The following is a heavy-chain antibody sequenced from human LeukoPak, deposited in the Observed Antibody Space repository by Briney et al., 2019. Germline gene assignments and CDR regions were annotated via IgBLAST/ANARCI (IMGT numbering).Heavy chain of an antibody. J-gene: IGHJ4*02. D-gene: IGHD3-22*01. CDR1: GYTFTSYD. CDR2: MNPNSGNT. CDR3: ARGRWSSGYYSSFDY. Sequence: ASVKVSCKASGYTFTSYDINWVRQATGQGLEWMGWMNPNSGNTGYAQKFQGRVTMTRSTSISTAYMELSSLRSEDTAVYYCARGRWSSGYYSSFDYWGQGTLVTVSS. V-gene: IGHV1-8*01.